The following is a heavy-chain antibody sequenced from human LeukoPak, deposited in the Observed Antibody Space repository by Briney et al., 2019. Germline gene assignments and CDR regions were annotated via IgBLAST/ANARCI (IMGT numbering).Heavy chain of an antibody. Sequence: GSVKVSCKASLYIFTDYGLTWVRQAPGQGAEGMGWIIVNNVDTNYAQKFQGRVTMPTDTPTTPAHMKVRGLTSDATPVYYCARTPGVERSFDSWGEGTLVTVS. CDR2: IIVNNVDT. CDR1: LYIFTDYG. V-gene: IGHV1-18*01. J-gene: IGHJ4*02. D-gene: IGHD1-1*01. CDR3: ARTPGVERSFDS.